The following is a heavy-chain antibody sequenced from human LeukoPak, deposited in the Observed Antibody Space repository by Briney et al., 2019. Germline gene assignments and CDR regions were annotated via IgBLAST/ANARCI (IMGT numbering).Heavy chain of an antibody. Sequence: GGSLRLSCAASGFTFSSYSMNWVRQAPGKGLEWVSSISSSSSYIYYADSVKGRFTISRDNAKNSLYLQMNSLRAEDTAVYYCARVPITMVRGVIITDYYYYYMDVWGKGTTVTVSS. V-gene: IGHV3-21*01. D-gene: IGHD3-10*01. J-gene: IGHJ6*03. CDR1: GFTFSSYS. CDR3: ARVPITMVRGVIITDYYYYYMDV. CDR2: ISSSSSYI.